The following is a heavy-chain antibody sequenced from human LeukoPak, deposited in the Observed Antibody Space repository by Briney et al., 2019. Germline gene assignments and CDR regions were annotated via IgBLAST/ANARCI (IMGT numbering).Heavy chain of an antibody. J-gene: IGHJ5*02. CDR3: ASLARGRWFDP. CDR2: IYDSGST. D-gene: IGHD6-6*01. Sequence: SETLSLTCNVSGDSIRNYYWSWIRQTPGKGLEWIGHIYDSGSTNYNPSLKSRVTISVDTSKNQFSLKVTSVTAADTAVYYCASLARGRWFDPWGQGTLVTVSS. CDR1: GDSIRNYY. V-gene: IGHV4-4*09.